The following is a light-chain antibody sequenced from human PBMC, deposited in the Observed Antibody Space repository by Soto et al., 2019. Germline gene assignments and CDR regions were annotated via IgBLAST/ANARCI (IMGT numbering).Light chain of an antibody. CDR1: SSDGGSYNL. Sequence: QSALTQPASVSGSPGQSITISCTGTSSDGGSYNLVSWYQQHPGKAPKLMIYEGSKRPSGVSNRFSGSKSGNTASRTISGPQPEAEADYYCCSYAGITTYVVFGGGTKLTVL. J-gene: IGLJ2*01. CDR2: EGS. V-gene: IGLV2-23*01. CDR3: CSYAGITTYVV.